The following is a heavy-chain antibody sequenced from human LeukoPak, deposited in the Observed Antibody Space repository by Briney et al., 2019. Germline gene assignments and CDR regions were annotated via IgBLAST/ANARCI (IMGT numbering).Heavy chain of an antibody. Sequence: GASVKVSCKASGYTFTSYGFSWVRQAPGQGLKWMGWINAYNGNTNYAQKLQGRVTMTTDTSTSTAYMELRSLRFDDTAVYYCARRQGTTLSFDYWGQGTLVTVSS. CDR3: ARRQGTTLSFDY. CDR2: INAYNGNT. CDR1: GYTFTSYG. J-gene: IGHJ4*02. V-gene: IGHV1-18*01. D-gene: IGHD1-1*01.